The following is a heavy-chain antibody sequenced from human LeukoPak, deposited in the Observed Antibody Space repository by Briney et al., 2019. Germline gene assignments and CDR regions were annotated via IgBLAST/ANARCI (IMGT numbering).Heavy chain of an antibody. Sequence: SETLSLTCTVSGDSINSLDLWSWVRQPPGKGLEWIGSIYYSGSTYYNPSLKSRVTISVDTSKNQFSLKLSSVTAADTAVYYCASLLVGATVTSNYYFDYWGQGTLVTVSS. V-gene: IGHV4-39*01. D-gene: IGHD1-26*01. J-gene: IGHJ4*02. CDR3: ASLLVGATVTSNYYFDY. CDR1: GDSINSLDL. CDR2: IYYSGST.